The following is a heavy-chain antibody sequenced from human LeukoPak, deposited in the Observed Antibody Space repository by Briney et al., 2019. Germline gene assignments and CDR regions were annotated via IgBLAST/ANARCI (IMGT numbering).Heavy chain of an antibody. D-gene: IGHD3-22*01. CDR1: GRPISSYY. CDR3: ARVAYQSGGYYGDS. J-gene: IGHJ4*02. V-gene: IGHV4-59*01. CDR2: IYYSGST. Sequence: SETLSLTCTVSGRPISSYYWSWLRQPPGKALEGIGYIYYSGSTNYNPSLKSRVTISVDTSKNQFSLKLSSVTAADTAVYYCARVAYQSGGYYGDSWGQGTLVTVPS.